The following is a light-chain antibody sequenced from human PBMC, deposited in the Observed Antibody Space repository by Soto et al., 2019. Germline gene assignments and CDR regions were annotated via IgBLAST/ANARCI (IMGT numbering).Light chain of an antibody. CDR2: ATS. CDR3: QQSYNTLALT. Sequence: DIQMTQSPSSLSASVGDRVTITCRASQKISSYLNWYQQKPGKAPKLLIYATSSLQSGVPSRFSGSGSGTDFTLTISSLQPEDFATYFCQQSYNTLALTFGGGTKVEI. V-gene: IGKV1-39*01. J-gene: IGKJ4*01. CDR1: QKISSY.